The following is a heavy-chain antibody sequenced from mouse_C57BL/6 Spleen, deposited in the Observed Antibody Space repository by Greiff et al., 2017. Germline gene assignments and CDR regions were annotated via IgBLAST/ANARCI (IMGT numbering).Heavy chain of an antibody. Sequence: EVQLQQSGSELVKPGASVKIPCKASGYTFTDSNMDWVKQSHGTSLEWIGDINPNNGGTIYNQKFKGKATLTVDKSSSTAYMELRSLTSEDTAVYYCASGAFAYWGQGTLVTVSA. V-gene: IGHV1-18*01. J-gene: IGHJ3*01. CDR2: INPNNGGT. CDR1: GYTFTDSN. CDR3: ASGAFAY.